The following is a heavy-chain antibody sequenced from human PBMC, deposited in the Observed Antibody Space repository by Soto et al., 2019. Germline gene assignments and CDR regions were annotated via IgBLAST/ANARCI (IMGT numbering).Heavy chain of an antibody. D-gene: IGHD2-15*01. CDR3: ARYPSGGSRPAY. J-gene: IGHJ4*02. Sequence: PGGSLRLSCAASGFNFSRYWMHWVRQAPGKGLVWVSRINNDGSSTNYADSVKGRFTISRDNAKNALYLQMNSLRAEDTAVYYCARYPSGGSRPAYWGQGTLVTVSS. V-gene: IGHV3-74*01. CDR2: INNDGSST. CDR1: GFNFSRYW.